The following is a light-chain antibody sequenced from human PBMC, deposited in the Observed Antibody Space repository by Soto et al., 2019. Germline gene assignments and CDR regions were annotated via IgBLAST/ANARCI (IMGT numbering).Light chain of an antibody. Sequence: DIQITQSPATLSSCLLDTVTITCRASQRISGWLAWHQQKLGKAPKLLIYDASNLETGVPSRFSGSGSGTDFTFTISSLQTEDIATYYCQQYSHLITFGQGTRLEIK. CDR3: QQYSHLIT. CDR1: QRISGW. V-gene: IGKV1-5*01. J-gene: IGKJ5*01. CDR2: DAS.